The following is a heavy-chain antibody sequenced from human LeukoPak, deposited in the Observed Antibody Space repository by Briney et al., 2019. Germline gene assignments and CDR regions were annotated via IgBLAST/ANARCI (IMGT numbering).Heavy chain of an antibody. V-gene: IGHV5-51*01. D-gene: IGHD4-17*01. CDR2: IYPGDPDT. CDR1: GYSFTSYW. CDR3: AREMTTVSFDI. Sequence: GESLKISCKGSGYSFTSYWIGWVRQMPGKGLEWMGIIYPGDPDTRYSPSLQGQVTISADKSISTAYLQWSSLKASDTAMYYCAREMTTVSFDIWGQGTMVTVSS. J-gene: IGHJ3*02.